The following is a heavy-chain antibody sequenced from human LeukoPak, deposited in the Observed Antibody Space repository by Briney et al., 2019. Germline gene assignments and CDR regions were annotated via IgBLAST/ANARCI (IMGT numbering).Heavy chain of an antibody. J-gene: IGHJ3*02. Sequence: GGSLRLSCAASGFTFSSYWMHWVRQAPGKGLVWVSRINSDGSSTSYADSVKGRFTISRDNAKNTLYLQMNSLRAEDTAVYYCVNGGYYYDSSGYGIAFDIWGQGTMVTVSS. CDR3: VNGGYYYDSSGYGIAFDI. D-gene: IGHD3-22*01. CDR1: GFTFSSYW. V-gene: IGHV3-74*01. CDR2: INSDGSST.